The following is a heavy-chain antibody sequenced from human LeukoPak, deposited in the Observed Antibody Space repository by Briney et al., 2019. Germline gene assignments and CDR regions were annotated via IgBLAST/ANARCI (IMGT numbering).Heavy chain of an antibody. CDR3: ARDQGYTVKNWFDP. CDR1: GGSISSGDYY. V-gene: IGHV4-30-4*08. Sequence: SQTLSLTCTVSGGSISSGDYYWSWIRQPPGKGLEWIGYIYYSGSTNYNPSLKSRVTMSVDTSKNQFSLKLSSVTAADTAVYYCARDQGYTVKNWFDPWGQGTLVTVSS. CDR2: IYYSGST. J-gene: IGHJ5*02. D-gene: IGHD4-17*01.